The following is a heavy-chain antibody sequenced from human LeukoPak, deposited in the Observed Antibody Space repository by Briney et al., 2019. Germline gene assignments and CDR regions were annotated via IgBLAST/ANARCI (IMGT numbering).Heavy chain of an antibody. D-gene: IGHD6-13*01. CDR3: ANLAAASDY. J-gene: IGHJ4*02. Sequence: GGSLRLSCAASGFTFSTYWMHWVRQAPGKGLVWVSRINTDGSSTSYADSVKGRFTISRDNAKNTLYLQMNSLRAEDTAVYYCANLAAASDYWGQGTLVTVSS. CDR2: INTDGSST. V-gene: IGHV3-74*01. CDR1: GFTFSTYW.